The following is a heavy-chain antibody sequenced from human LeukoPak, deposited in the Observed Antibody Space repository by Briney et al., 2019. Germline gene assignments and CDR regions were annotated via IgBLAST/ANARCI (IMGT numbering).Heavy chain of an antibody. D-gene: IGHD6-6*01. CDR3: ARIYSSSSGYFDY. Sequence: GGSQRLSCEASGFTFSSYWMSWVRQAPGKGLEWVANIKQDGSEKYYVDSVKGRFTISRDNAKNSLYLQMNSLRAEDTAVYYCARIYSSSSGYFDYLGQGTLVTVSS. V-gene: IGHV3-7*01. CDR2: IKQDGSEK. CDR1: GFTFSSYW. J-gene: IGHJ4*02.